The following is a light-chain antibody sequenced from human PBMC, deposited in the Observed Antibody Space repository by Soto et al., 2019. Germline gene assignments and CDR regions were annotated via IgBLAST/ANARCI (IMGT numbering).Light chain of an antibody. CDR1: QSVSRSY. V-gene: IGKV3-20*01. Sequence: IVWTESPGTLSLSPGDRATLSCRASQSVSRSYLAWWQQKPGQAPRLLIYGASSRATGIPDRFSGSGSGTDFTLTISSLQPEDVATYYCQKYDSSPKTFGQGTKVDI. CDR3: QKYDSSPKT. J-gene: IGKJ1*01. CDR2: GAS.